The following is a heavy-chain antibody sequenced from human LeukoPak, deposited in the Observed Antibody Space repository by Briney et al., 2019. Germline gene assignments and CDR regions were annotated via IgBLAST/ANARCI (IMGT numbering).Heavy chain of an antibody. CDR1: GFTFDDYT. CDR2: ISWNSGSI. CDR3: ARDSSSSWYFDY. V-gene: IGHV3-9*01. Sequence: GGSLRLSCAASGFTFDDYTMHWVRQAPGKGLEWVSGISWNSGSIGYADSVKGRFTISRDNAKNTLYLQMNSLRAEDTAVYYCARDSSSSWYFDYWGQGTLVTVSS. J-gene: IGHJ4*02. D-gene: IGHD6-13*01.